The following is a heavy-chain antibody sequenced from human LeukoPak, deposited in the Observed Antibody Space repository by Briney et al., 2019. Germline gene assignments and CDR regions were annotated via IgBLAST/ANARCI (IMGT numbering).Heavy chain of an antibody. D-gene: IGHD3-22*01. Sequence: GGSLRLSCAASGFTFSSLWMTWVRQAPGKGPEWVANIKQDGSDQYYVDSVKGRFTISRDNAKNSLFLQMDSLRAEDTAVYYCARDSAFTRSDSSGYYPNWFDPWGQGTLVTVSS. V-gene: IGHV3-7*01. CDR2: IKQDGSDQ. CDR3: ARDSAFTRSDSSGYYPNWFDP. J-gene: IGHJ5*02. CDR1: GFTFSSLW.